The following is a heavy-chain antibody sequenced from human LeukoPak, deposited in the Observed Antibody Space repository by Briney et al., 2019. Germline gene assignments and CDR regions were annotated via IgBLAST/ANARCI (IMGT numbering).Heavy chain of an antibody. Sequence: PGRSLRLSCAASGFSFSEYSMHWVRQAPGKGLEWVATISYDGSNKRYADSVRGRFTISRDNSKNTLYLQMNSLRAEDTAVYYCARGVPKPDIVVVVAATDGMDVWGQGTTVTVSS. D-gene: IGHD2-15*01. V-gene: IGHV3-30-3*01. CDR2: ISYDGSNK. CDR3: ARGVPKPDIVVVVAATDGMDV. CDR1: GFSFSEYS. J-gene: IGHJ6*02.